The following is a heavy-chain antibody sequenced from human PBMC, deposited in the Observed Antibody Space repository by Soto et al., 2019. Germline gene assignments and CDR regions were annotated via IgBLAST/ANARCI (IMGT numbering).Heavy chain of an antibody. D-gene: IGHD4-4*01. CDR2: IDPSDSYT. CDR1: GYSFTNYY. CDR3: ARLVSEYSDYSSFDY. Sequence: PGESLKISCKGSGYSFTNYYITWVRQMPGKGLEWMGRIDPSDSYTNYSPSLQDDVTISVDKSVNTAYLQWSSLKASDTAMYYCARLVSEYSDYSSFDYWGQGTLVTVSS. V-gene: IGHV5-10-1*01. J-gene: IGHJ4*02.